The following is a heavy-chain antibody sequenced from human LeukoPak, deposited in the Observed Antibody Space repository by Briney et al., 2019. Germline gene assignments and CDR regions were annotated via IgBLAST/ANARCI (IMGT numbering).Heavy chain of an antibody. CDR2: ISWNSGSI. J-gene: IGHJ4*02. D-gene: IGHD3-3*01. V-gene: IGHV3-9*01. CDR3: AKALDFGASYAAFDY. CDR1: GFTFDDYA. Sequence: PGRSLRLSCAASGFTFDDYAMHWVRQAPGKGLEWVSGISWNSGSIGYADSVKGRFTISRDSAKNSLYLQMNSLRAEDTALYYCAKALDFGASYAAFDYWGQGTLVTVSS.